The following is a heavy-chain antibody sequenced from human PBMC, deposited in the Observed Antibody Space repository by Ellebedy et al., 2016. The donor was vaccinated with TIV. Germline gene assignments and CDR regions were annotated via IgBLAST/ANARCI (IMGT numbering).Heavy chain of an antibody. Sequence: GESLKISXAASGFTFSSYSMNWVRQAPGKGLEWVSYISSSSSTIYYADSVKGRFTISRDNAKNSLYLQMNSLRAEDTAVYYCARGLTPYDSSGHYGMDVWGQGTTVTVSS. J-gene: IGHJ6*02. CDR2: ISSSSSTI. D-gene: IGHD3-22*01. CDR1: GFTFSSYS. V-gene: IGHV3-48*01. CDR3: ARGLTPYDSSGHYGMDV.